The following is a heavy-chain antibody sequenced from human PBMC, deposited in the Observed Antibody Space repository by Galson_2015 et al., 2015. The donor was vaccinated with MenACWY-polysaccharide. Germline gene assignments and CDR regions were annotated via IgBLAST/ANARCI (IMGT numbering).Heavy chain of an antibody. CDR1: GFSLSTTGLR. J-gene: IGHJ4*03. CDR3: TRTAAAGQGYFDY. Sequence: PALVKPTQTLTLTCTFSGFSLSTTGLRVGWIRQPPGKALEWLARIDWNDGKFYSTSLKTRLTISKDTSKNQVVHTMSNMDPVDTATYYCTRTAAAGQGYFDYWGHGTQVTVSS. CDR2: IDWNDGK. V-gene: IGHV2-70*04. D-gene: IGHD6-13*01.